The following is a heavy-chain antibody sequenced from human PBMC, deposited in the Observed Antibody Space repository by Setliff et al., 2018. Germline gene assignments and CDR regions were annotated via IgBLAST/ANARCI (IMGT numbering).Heavy chain of an antibody. CDR2: IWNDGSSK. CDR1: GFTFSNYG. V-gene: IGHV3-33*01. CDR3: ARNRATAQHYYYGMDV. D-gene: IGHD2-21*02. J-gene: IGHJ6*02. Sequence: PGGSLRLSCVASGFTFSNYGMHWVRQAPGKGLEWVALIWNDGSSKFYGDSVKGRFTISRDNSENKLYLQMNSLRAEDTAVYYCARNRATAQHYYYGMDVWGQGTTVTVSS.